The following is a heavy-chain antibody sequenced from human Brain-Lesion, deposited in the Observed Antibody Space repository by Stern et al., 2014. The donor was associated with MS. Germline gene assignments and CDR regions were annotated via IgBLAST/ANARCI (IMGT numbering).Heavy chain of an antibody. CDR2: IYYSGNT. J-gene: IGHJ5*02. V-gene: IGHV4-39*01. Sequence: VHLVESGPGLVKPSETLSLTCTVAGGSVSSTSYAWAWIRQPPGKGLEWIGTIYYSGNTYYSPSLKGPPTMSLDTPKNQFSLQRRSVTAADTAVYYCAGEEDIRYCSGGSCTGNWFDPWGQGTLVTVSS. D-gene: IGHD2-15*01. CDR1: GGSVSSTSYA. CDR3: AGEEDIRYCSGGSCTGNWFDP.